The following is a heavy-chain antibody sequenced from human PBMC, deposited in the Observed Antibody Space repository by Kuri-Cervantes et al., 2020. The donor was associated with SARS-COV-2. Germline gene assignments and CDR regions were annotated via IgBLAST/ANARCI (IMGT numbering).Heavy chain of an antibody. CDR1: GSTFSNSD. V-gene: IGHV3-19*01. J-gene: IGHJ4*02. Sequence: GESLKISCAASGSTFSNSDMNWVRQAPGKGLEWVSGVSWNGSRTHYADSVKGRFIISRDNSRNFLYQQMNSLRPEDMAVYYCVRHKAAAGIVAPDWGQGTLVTVSS. CDR3: VRHKAAAGIVAPD. CDR2: VSWNGSRT. D-gene: IGHD6-13*01.